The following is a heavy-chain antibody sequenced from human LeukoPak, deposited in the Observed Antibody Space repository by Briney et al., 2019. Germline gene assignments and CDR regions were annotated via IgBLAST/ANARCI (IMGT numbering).Heavy chain of an antibody. D-gene: IGHD6-13*01. CDR1: GFTVSSNY. J-gene: IGHJ4*02. Sequence: GGSLRLSCAASGFTVSSNYMSWVRQAPGKGLEWVSVIYSGGSTYYADSVKGRFTISRDNSKNTLYLQMNSLRAEDTAVYYCARGVWYSSSWSGPILPYYFDYWGQGTLVTVSS. CDR2: IYSGGST. V-gene: IGHV3-53*01. CDR3: ARGVWYSSSWSGPILPYYFDY.